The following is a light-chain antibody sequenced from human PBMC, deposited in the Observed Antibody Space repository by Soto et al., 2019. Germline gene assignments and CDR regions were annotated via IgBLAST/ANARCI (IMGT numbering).Light chain of an antibody. J-gene: IGLJ1*01. CDR2: DVS. CDR1: SSDIGAYNY. CDR3: YSCSRSSGTRYV. Sequence: QSALTQPASVSGSPGQSITISCTGTSSDIGAYNYVSWYQQHPGQAPKLMISDVSNRPSGISDRFSDSKSGNTASLTISGLQAEDEADYYCYSCSRSSGTRYVFGTGTKLTVL. V-gene: IGLV2-14*03.